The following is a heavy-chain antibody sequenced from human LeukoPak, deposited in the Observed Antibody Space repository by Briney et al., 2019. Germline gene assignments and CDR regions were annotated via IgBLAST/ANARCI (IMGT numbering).Heavy chain of an antibody. CDR3: ARDPGGGHDPTNYYFDY. D-gene: IGHD5-12*01. Sequence: GGSLRLSCAASGFTFSSYEMNWVRQAPGKGLEWASYISSSGGAIYYADSVKGRFTISRDNAKNSLYLQMNSLRAEDTAVYYCARDPGGGHDPTNYYFDYWGQGTLVTVSS. V-gene: IGHV3-48*03. CDR1: GFTFSSYE. J-gene: IGHJ4*02. CDR2: ISSSGGAI.